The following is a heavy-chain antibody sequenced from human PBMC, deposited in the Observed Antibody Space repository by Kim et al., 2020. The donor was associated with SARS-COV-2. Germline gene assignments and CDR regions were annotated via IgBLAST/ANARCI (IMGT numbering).Heavy chain of an antibody. CDR2: IKEDGGEK. Sequence: GGSLRLSCAASGFTFSTYWMTWVRQAPGKGLEWVANIKEDGGEKYYVGSVEGRFTISRDSAKNSLFLQMNSLRAEDTAVYYCARLDSTWGQGTLVTVSS. V-gene: IGHV3-7*01. J-gene: IGHJ5*02. CDR3: ARLDST. CDR1: GFTFSTYW. D-gene: IGHD2-2*03.